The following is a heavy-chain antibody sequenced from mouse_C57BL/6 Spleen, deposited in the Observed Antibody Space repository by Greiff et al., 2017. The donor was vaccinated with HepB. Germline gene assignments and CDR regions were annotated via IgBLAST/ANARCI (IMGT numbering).Heavy chain of an antibody. CDR1: GYTFTSYW. CDR3: ARKDYYGSLFDY. CDR2: IDPSDSYT. Sequence: QVQLQQSGAELVMPGASVKLSCKASGYTFTSYWMHWVKQRPGQGLEWIGEIDPSDSYTNYNQKFKGKSTLTVDKSSSTAYMQLSSLTSEDSAVDYCARKDYYGSLFDYWGQGTTLTVSS. V-gene: IGHV1-69*01. D-gene: IGHD1-1*01. J-gene: IGHJ2*01.